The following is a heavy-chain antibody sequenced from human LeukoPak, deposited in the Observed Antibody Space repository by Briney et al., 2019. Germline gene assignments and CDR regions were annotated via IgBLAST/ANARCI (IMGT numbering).Heavy chain of an antibody. Sequence: SETLSLTCAVYGRSFSGYYWSWIRQPPGKGLEWIGEINHSGSTNYNPSPKSRVTISVDTSKNQFSLKLSSVTAADTAVYYCARGSMVLLWFGELFRYYFDYWGQGTLVTVSS. CDR2: INHSGST. J-gene: IGHJ4*02. CDR3: ARGSMVLLWFGELFRYYFDY. CDR1: GRSFSGYY. V-gene: IGHV4-34*01. D-gene: IGHD3-10*01.